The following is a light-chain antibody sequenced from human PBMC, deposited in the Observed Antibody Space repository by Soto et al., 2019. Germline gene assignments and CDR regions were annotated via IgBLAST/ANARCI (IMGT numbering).Light chain of an antibody. V-gene: IGKV3-20*01. CDR2: GAS. Sequence: EIVLTQSPGTLSLSPGERATLSCRASQSISSSYLAWYQQKPGQAPRLLIYGASKRATGIPDRFSGSGSGTDFTLTISRLESEDLAVYYCQQYGSAPAWTFRQGTKVEIK. CDR3: QQYGSAPAWT. J-gene: IGKJ1*01. CDR1: QSISSSY.